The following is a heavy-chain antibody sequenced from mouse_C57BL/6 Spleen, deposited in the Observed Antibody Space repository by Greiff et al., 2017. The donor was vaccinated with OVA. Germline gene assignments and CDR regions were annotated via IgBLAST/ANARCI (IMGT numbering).Heavy chain of an antibody. J-gene: IGHJ3*01. D-gene: IGHD2-10*02. CDR2: IYPGDGDT. V-gene: IGHV1-80*01. CDR1: GYAFSSYW. Sequence: VQRVESGAELVKPGASVKISCKASGYAFSSYWMNWVKQRPGKGLEWIGQIYPGDGDTNYNGKFKGKATLTADKSSSTAYMQLSSLTSEDSAVYFCARGYGNYAWFAYWGQGTLVTVSA. CDR3: ARGYGNYAWFAY.